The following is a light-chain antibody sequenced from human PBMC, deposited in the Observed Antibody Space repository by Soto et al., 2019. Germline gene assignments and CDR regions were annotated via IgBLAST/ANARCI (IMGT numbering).Light chain of an antibody. CDR3: HQYNNLPET. Sequence: EIVMTQSPATLSVSPGERATLSCRASQSVSSNLDWYQQKPCQPPRLRLYGASTRATGIPARFSGSGSGTEFTLTICSLQSEDFAVYYCHQYNNLPETCGQGTKLEIK. V-gene: IGKV3-15*01. CDR2: GAS. CDR1: QSVSSN. J-gene: IGKJ2*01.